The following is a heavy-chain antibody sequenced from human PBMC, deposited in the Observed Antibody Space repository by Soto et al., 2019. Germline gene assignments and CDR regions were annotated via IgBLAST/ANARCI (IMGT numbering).Heavy chain of an antibody. D-gene: IGHD3-22*01. CDR1: GFTFSSYA. J-gene: IGHJ4*02. V-gene: IGHV3-30-3*01. CDR3: ARVQPRNYYDSSGTPDY. Sequence: GGSLRLSCAASGFTFSSYAMHWVRQAPGKGLEWVAVISYDGSNKYYADSVKGRFTISRDNSKNTLYLQMNSLRAEDTAVYYCARVQPRNYYDSSGTPDYWGQGTLVTVSS. CDR2: ISYDGSNK.